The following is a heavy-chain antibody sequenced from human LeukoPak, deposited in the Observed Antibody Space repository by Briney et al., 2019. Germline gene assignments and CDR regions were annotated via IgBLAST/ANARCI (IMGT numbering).Heavy chain of an antibody. Sequence: GGSLRLSCAASGFTVSSNYMSWVRQAPGKGLEWVSVIYSGGSTYYADSVKGRFTISRDNSKDTLYLQMNSLRAEDTAVYYCARELDWGGPFDPWGQGTLVTVSS. V-gene: IGHV3-66*02. D-gene: IGHD3-16*01. CDR3: ARELDWGGPFDP. CDR2: IYSGGST. CDR1: GFTVSSNY. J-gene: IGHJ5*02.